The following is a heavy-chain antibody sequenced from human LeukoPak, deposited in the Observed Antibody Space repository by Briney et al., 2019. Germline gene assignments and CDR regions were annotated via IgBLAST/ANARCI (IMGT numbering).Heavy chain of an antibody. V-gene: IGHV3-23*01. CDR2: ISASGISS. CDR1: GFTFRTYA. Sequence: GGSLRLSCAASGFTFRTYAMVSVRQAPGKGLEWVSSISASGISSYFADSVKGRFSISRDDSENTVDLQMTSLGVEDTAVYFCGKGGGYSSSWSYLDHWGQGNLVTVSS. CDR3: GKGGGYSSSWSYLDH. D-gene: IGHD6-13*01. J-gene: IGHJ4*02.